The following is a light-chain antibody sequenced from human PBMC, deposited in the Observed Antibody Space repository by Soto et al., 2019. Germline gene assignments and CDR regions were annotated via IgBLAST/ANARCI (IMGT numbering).Light chain of an antibody. CDR1: QSIGRY. V-gene: IGKV1-39*01. J-gene: IGKJ1*01. CDR2: TAS. Sequence: DIQMTQSPSSLSASVRDRVTITCRASQSIGRYLNWYQQKPGKAPMLLIYTASTLQSGVPSRFSGSESGTDFILTISSLQPEDFATYYCQQTYSIPWTCGQGTEVEIK. CDR3: QQTYSIPWT.